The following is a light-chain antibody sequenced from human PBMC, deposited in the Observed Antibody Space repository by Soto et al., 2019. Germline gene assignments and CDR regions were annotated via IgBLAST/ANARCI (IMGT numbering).Light chain of an antibody. CDR2: TTS. V-gene: IGKV1-12*01. J-gene: IGKJ1*01. CDR1: QGISRS. Sequence: DIQMTQSPSSVSASVRDRVTISCQASQGISRSLAWYQQKPGKAPNLLIYTTSILESGVPSRFSGSGSGTDFTLTISSLQPEDFATYFCQQSYSRPRTFGQGTKVDI. CDR3: QQSYSRPRT.